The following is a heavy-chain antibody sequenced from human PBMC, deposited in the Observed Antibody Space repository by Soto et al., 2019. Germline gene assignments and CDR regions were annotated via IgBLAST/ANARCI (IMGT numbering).Heavy chain of an antibody. CDR3: ARHLKGWLLYGEYYFDY. D-gene: IGHD3-10*01. J-gene: IGHJ4*02. CDR1: GGSISSSSYY. CDR2: IYYSGST. V-gene: IGHV4-39*01. Sequence: ETLSLTCTVSGGSISSSSYYWGWIRQPPGKGLEWIGSIYYSGSTYYNPSLKSRVTISVDTSKNQFSLKLSSVTAADTAVYYCARHLKGWLLYGEYYFDYWGQGTLVTVSS.